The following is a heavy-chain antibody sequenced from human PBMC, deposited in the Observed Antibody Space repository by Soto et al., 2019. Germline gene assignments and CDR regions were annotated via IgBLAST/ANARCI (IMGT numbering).Heavy chain of an antibody. J-gene: IGHJ6*02. CDR2: ISYDGSNK. CDR1: GFTFSSYG. D-gene: IGHD6-19*01. CDR3: VKDGSSGWPYYYGMDV. V-gene: IGHV3-30*18. Sequence: GSLRLSCAASGFTFSSYGMHWVRQAPGKGLEWVAVISYDGSNKYYADSVKGRFSISRDNSKNTLYLQMSSLRAEDTAVYYCVKDGSSGWPYYYGMDVWGQGTTVTV.